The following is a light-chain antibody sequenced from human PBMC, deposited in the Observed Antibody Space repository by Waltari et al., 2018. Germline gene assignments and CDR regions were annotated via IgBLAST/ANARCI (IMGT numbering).Light chain of an antibody. CDR3: QQRRRWPLT. V-gene: IGKV3-11*01. J-gene: IGKJ4*01. CDR2: DTS. Sequence: EIVLTQSPATLSLSPGERATLSCRASQTVDNYLAWYQQRPGQAPRLLIYDTSNRATGIPDRFSGSGSETDVTLTISSLEPEDFAVYYCQQRRRWPLTFGGGSKVEI. CDR1: QTVDNY.